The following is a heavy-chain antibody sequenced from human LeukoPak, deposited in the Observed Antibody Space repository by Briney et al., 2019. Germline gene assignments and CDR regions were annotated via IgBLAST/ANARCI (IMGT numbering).Heavy chain of an antibody. V-gene: IGHV1-2*02. CDR2: NNPNSGGT. Sequence: GASVKVSCKASGYTFTGYYMHWVRQAPGQGLEWMGWNNPNSGGTNYAQKFQGRVTMTRDTSISTAYMELSRLRSDDTAVYYCASSDYYDSSGPDYWGQGTLVTVSS. J-gene: IGHJ4*02. CDR3: ASSDYYDSSGPDY. D-gene: IGHD3-22*01. CDR1: GYTFTGYY.